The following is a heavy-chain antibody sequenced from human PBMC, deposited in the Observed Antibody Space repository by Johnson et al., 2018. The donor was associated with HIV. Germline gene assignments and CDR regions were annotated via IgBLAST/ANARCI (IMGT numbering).Heavy chain of an antibody. CDR1: GFTFSSFW. V-gene: IGHV3-7*01. D-gene: IGHD2-8*01. J-gene: IGHJ3*02. CDR3: ARAHLIFPKNAFDM. Sequence: VQLVESGGGLVQPGGSLRLSCAASGFTFSSFWMTWVRQAPGKGLEWVANINVDGLERYYVDSVKGRFTISRDNVNNSVFLLLNSLRVEDTAVYFCARAHLIFPKNAFDMWGQGTMVSVSS. CDR2: INVDGLER.